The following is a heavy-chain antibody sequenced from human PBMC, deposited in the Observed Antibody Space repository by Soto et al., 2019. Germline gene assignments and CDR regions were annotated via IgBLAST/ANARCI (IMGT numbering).Heavy chain of an antibody. J-gene: IGHJ6*02. CDR1: VGTFSSYA. V-gene: IGHV1-69*13. Sequence: SVKVSCKASVGTFSSYAISWVRQAPGQGLEWMGGIIPIFGTANYAQKFQGRVTITADESTSTAYMELSSLRSEDTAVYYCARGGVVVKYYYYGMDVWGQGTTVTVSS. D-gene: IGHD2-2*01. CDR3: ARGGVVVKYYYYGMDV. CDR2: IIPIFGTA.